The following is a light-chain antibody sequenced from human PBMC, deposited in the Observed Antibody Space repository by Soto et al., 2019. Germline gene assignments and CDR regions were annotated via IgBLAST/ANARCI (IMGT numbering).Light chain of an antibody. Sequence: QSVLTQPPSVSGAPGQRVAISCTGSSSNNGAGYDVHWYQQLPETAPKLLIYRNSNRPSGVPDRFSGSKSGTSASLAITGLQAEDEADYYCHSYDSSLSGVVFGGGTKLTVL. CDR2: RNS. V-gene: IGLV1-40*01. J-gene: IGLJ2*01. CDR3: HSYDSSLSGVV. CDR1: SSNNGAGYD.